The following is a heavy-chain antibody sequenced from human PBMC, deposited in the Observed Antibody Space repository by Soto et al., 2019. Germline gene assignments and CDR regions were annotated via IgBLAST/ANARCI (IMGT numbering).Heavy chain of an antibody. CDR3: ARRISGDNWFDY. D-gene: IGHD2-15*01. CDR2: IDPSDSYT. Sequence: PGESLKISCNGSGYSFTSYWITWVRQMPGKGLEWMGRIDPSDSYTNYSPPFQGHVTISADKSISTAYLQWSSLKASDTAMYYCARRISGDNWFDYWGQGTLVTVSS. J-gene: IGHJ4*02. V-gene: IGHV5-10-1*01. CDR1: GYSFTSYW.